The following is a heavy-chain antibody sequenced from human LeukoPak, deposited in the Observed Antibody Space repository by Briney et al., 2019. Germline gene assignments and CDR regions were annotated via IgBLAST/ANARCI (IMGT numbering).Heavy chain of an antibody. J-gene: IGHJ4*02. D-gene: IGHD3-16*01. CDR2: IYPYSGDT. V-gene: IGHV1-2*02. Sequence: ASVKVSCKASGYTFTGYYIHWVRQAPGQGLEWMGWIYPYSGDTNYAQNFQGRVTMTRDTSISTAYMELSRLRSDDTAVYYRAGDGGGGLTPFDYWGQGTLVTASS. CDR3: AGDGGGGLTPFDY. CDR1: GYTFTGYY.